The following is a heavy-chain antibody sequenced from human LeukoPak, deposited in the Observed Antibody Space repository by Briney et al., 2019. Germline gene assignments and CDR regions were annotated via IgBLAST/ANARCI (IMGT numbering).Heavy chain of an antibody. Sequence: GGSLRLSCATSGFSFTDYPMNWVREAPGKGLEWISNIRTTAEGAKYAYYADSVKGRVTISRDDGKNTLYLHMNSLRDDDTAVYYCATDQRYAFDYWGQGILVTVSS. CDR1: GFSFTDYP. J-gene: IGHJ4*02. CDR2: IRTTAEGAKYA. V-gene: IGHV3-21*05. D-gene: IGHD3-9*01. CDR3: ATDQRYAFDY.